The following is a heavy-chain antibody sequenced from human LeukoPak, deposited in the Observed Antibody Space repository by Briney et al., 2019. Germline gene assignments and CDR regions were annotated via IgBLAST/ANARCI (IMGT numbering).Heavy chain of an antibody. D-gene: IGHD3-22*01. J-gene: IGHJ4*02. CDR3: ARGTYYDSSAYSGVRLFDY. V-gene: IGHV1-2*02. CDR2: INPNSGRT. Sequence: ASVKVSCEASGYTFTGYYMHWVRQAPGQGLEWMGWINPNSGRTNYAQKLQGRVTMTGDTSISTAYMELTRLTSDDTAVYYCARGTYYDSSAYSGVRLFDYWGQGTLVTVSS. CDR1: GYTFTGYY.